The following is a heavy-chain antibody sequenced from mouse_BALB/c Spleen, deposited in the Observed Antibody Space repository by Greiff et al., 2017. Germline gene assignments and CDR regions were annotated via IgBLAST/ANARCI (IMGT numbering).Heavy chain of an antibody. CDR2: IDPANGNT. CDR1: GFNIKDTY. D-gene: IGHD2-1*01. V-gene: IGHV14-3*02. J-gene: IGHJ4*01. Sequence: VQLQQSGAELVKPGASVKLSCTASGFNIKDTYMHWVKQRPEQGLERIGRIDPANGNTKYDPKFQGKATITADTSSNTAYLQLSSLTSEDTAVYYCAPIYYGNYYYAMDYWGQGTSVTVSS. CDR3: APIYYGNYYYAMDY.